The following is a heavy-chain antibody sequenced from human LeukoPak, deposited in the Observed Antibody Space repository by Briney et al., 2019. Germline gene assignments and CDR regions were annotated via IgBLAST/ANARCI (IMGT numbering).Heavy chain of an antibody. CDR3: ARLNRMITFGGVIDNYFDY. Sequence: GASVKVSCKASGYTFTSYYMHWVRQAPGQGLEWMGIINPSGGSTSYAQKFQGRVTITRDTPASTAYMELSSLRSEDTAVYYCARLNRMITFGGVIDNYFDYWGQGTLVTVSS. V-gene: IGHV1-46*01. J-gene: IGHJ4*02. CDR2: INPSGGST. CDR1: GYTFTSYY. D-gene: IGHD3-16*02.